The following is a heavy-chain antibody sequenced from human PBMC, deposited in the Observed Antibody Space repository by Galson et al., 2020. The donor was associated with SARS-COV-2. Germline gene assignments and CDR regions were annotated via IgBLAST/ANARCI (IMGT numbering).Heavy chain of an antibody. CDR2: ISYDGSNK. CDR3: AKDRYSSSWGRYYYYYGMDV. V-gene: IGHV3-30*18. D-gene: IGHD6-13*01. CDR1: GFTFSSYG. J-gene: IGHJ6*02. Sequence: TGGSLRLSCAASGFTFSSYGMHWVRQAPGKGLEWVAVISYDGSNKYYADSVKGRFTISRDNSKNTLYLQMNSLRAEDTAVYYCAKDRYSSSWGRYYYYYGMDVWGQGTTVTVSS.